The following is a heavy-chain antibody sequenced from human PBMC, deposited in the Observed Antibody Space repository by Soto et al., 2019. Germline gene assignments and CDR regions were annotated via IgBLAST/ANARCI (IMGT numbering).Heavy chain of an antibody. CDR1: GFTFSDHY. D-gene: IGHD3-22*01. V-gene: IGHV3-72*01. J-gene: IGHJ4*02. CDR3: ARVVTITKRYDFDY. CDR2: TRNKANSYTT. Sequence: GGSLRLSCAVSGFTFSDHYMDWVRQAPGKGLEWVGRTRNKANSYTTEYAASVKGRFTISRDDSKRSLYLQMNSLKTEDTAVYYCARVVTITKRYDFDYWGQGTLVTVSS.